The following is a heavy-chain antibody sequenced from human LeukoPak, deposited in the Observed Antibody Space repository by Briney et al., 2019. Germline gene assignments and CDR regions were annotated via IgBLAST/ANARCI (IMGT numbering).Heavy chain of an antibody. V-gene: IGHV3-7*01. D-gene: IGHD6-6*01. J-gene: IGHJ4*02. Sequence: GGSLRLSCAASGFTFSSYWMSWVRQAPGKGLEWVANIKQDGSEKYYVDSVKGRFTISRDNAKNSLYLQMNSLRAEDTAVYYCARIRHSSSSPRGSRNYFDYWGQGTPVTVSS. CDR1: GFTFSSYW. CDR2: IKQDGSEK. CDR3: ARIRHSSSSPRGSRNYFDY.